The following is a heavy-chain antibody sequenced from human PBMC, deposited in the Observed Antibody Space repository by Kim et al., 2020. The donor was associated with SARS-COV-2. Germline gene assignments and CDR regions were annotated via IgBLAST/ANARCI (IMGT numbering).Heavy chain of an antibody. D-gene: IGHD3-10*01. CDR2: IYYSGST. V-gene: IGHV4-39*07. CDR3: ARVLSVTPPVSDYFDY. CDR1: GGSISSSSYY. J-gene: IGHJ4*02. Sequence: SETLSLTCTVSGGSISSSSYYWGWIRQPPGKGLEWIGSIYYSGSTYYNPSLKSRVTISVDTSKNQFSLKLSSVTAADTAVYYCARVLSVTPPVSDYFDYWGQGTLVTVSS.